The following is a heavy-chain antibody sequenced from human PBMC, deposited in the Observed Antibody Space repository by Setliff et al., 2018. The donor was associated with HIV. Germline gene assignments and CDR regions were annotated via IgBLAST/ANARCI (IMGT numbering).Heavy chain of an antibody. CDR3: ARRSGWFYDY. CDR1: GDSISSYY. Sequence: SETLSLTCTVSGDSISSYYWSWIRQPPGKELEWIGYIYHSGSTNYNPSLKSRVTISADTSKNQFSLKLSSVTAADTAVYYCARRSGWFYDYWGQGTLVTVSS. CDR2: IYHSGST. J-gene: IGHJ4*02. V-gene: IGHV4-59*12. D-gene: IGHD6-19*01.